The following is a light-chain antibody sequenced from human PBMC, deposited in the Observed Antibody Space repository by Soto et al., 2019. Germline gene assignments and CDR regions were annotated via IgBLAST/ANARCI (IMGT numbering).Light chain of an antibody. CDR3: QQSYSPPYT. V-gene: IGKV4-1*01. Sequence: DIVMTQSPDSLAVSLGERATINCKSSQSVVHSSNNKNYLAWYQQKPGQPPNLLIYWASTRESGVPDRFSGSGSGTDFTLTIRSLQAEDVAVYYCQQSYSPPYTFGQGTKLEIK. CDR1: QSVVHSSNNKNY. CDR2: WAS. J-gene: IGKJ2*01.